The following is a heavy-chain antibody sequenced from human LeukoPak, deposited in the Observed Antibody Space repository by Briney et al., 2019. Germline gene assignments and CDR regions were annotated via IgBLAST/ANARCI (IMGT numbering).Heavy chain of an antibody. Sequence: PSETLSLTCAVYGGSFSGYYWSWIRQPPGKGLEWIGEINHSGSTNYNPSLKSRVTISVDTSKNQFSLKLSSVTAADTAVYYCARGYGVLWFGELFDPWGQGTLVTVSS. CDR2: INHSGST. V-gene: IGHV4-34*01. D-gene: IGHD3-10*01. CDR1: GGSFSGYY. CDR3: ARGYGVLWFGELFDP. J-gene: IGHJ5*02.